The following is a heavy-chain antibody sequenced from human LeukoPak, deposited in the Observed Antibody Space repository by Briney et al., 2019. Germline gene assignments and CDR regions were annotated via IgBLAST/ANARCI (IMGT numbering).Heavy chain of an antibody. V-gene: IGHV1-69*05. CDR1: GYTFTSYY. Sequence: SVKVSCKASGYTFTSYYMHWVRQAPGQGLEWMGRIIPIFGTANYAQKFQGRVTITTDESTSTAYMELSSLRSEDTAVYHCARDRELLDAFDIWGQGTMVTVSS. CDR3: ARDRELLDAFDI. CDR2: IIPIFGTA. D-gene: IGHD1-26*01. J-gene: IGHJ3*02.